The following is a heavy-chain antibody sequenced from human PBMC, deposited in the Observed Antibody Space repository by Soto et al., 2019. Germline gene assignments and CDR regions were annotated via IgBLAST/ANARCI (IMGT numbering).Heavy chain of an antibody. J-gene: IGHJ4*02. D-gene: IGHD3-16*02. CDR2: ISGSGGST. Sequence: EVQLLESGGGLVQSGGSLRLSCAASGFTFSSYAMSWVRQAPGKGLEWVSAISGSGGSTYYADSVKGRFTISRDNSKNTLYLQMNSLRAEDTAVYYCANDYDYVWGSYRPFDYWGQGTLVTVSS. V-gene: IGHV3-23*01. CDR3: ANDYDYVWGSYRPFDY. CDR1: GFTFSSYA.